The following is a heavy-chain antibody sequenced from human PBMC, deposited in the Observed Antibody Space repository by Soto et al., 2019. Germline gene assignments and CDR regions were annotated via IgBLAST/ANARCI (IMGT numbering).Heavy chain of an antibody. Sequence: GGSLRLSCAASGFTFSSYGMHWVRQAPGKGLEWVAVIWYDGSNKYYADSVKGRFTISRDNSKNTLYLQMNSLRAEDTAVYYCARGSYCSSTSCYTRYKLGNWFDPWGQGTLVTVSS. CDR1: GFTFSSYG. J-gene: IGHJ5*02. V-gene: IGHV3-33*01. CDR2: IWYDGSNK. CDR3: ARGSYCSSTSCYTRYKLGNWFDP. D-gene: IGHD2-2*02.